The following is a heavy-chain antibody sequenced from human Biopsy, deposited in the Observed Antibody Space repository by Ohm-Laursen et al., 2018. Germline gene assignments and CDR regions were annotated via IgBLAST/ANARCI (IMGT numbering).Heavy chain of an antibody. V-gene: IGHV4-59*01. CDR1: VDSISSYY. D-gene: IGHD3-22*01. Sequence: SETLSLTCTVSVDSISSYYWSWIRQPPGKGLQWIGYDYYTGSTDYNPSLQSRVTISVDTSKNHFSLRLRSLTPADTAIYYCARDRGYYSDRTVPGYFDLWGRGTLVTVSS. J-gene: IGHJ2*01. CDR2: DYYTGST. CDR3: ARDRGYYSDRTVPGYFDL.